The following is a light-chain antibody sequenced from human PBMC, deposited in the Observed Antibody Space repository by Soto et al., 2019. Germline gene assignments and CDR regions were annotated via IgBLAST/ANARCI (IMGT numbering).Light chain of an antibody. Sequence: DIQMTQSPSTLSASVGDRVTITCRASQSISSWLAWYQQKPGKAPKLLIYKASSLESGVPSRFSGSGSGTEFSLTISSLQHDYFASYYCRQYNSSSQTFGQGTKLEIK. V-gene: IGKV1-5*03. CDR3: RQYNSSSQT. CDR2: KAS. J-gene: IGKJ1*01. CDR1: QSISSW.